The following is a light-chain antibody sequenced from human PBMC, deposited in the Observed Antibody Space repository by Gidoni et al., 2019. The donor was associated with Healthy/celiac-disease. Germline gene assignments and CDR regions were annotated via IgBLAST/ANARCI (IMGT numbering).Light chain of an antibody. CDR1: QSVSSSY. Sequence: IVLTQSPGTLSLSPGERATPSCRASQSVSSSYLAWYQQKPGQAPRLLIYGASSRATGIPDRFSGSGSGTDFTLTISRLEPEDFAVYYCQQYGSSPTFGPXTKVDIK. CDR3: QQYGSSPT. J-gene: IGKJ3*01. CDR2: GAS. V-gene: IGKV3-20*01.